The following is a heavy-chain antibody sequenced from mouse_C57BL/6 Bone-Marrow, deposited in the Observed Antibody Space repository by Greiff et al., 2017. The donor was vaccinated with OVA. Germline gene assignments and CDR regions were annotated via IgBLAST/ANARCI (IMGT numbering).Heavy chain of an antibody. CDR2: IDPNSGGT. CDR3: ARGRIYYYGSSYRRLAMDD. D-gene: IGHD1-1*01. J-gene: IGHJ4*01. Sequence: QVQLQQPGAELVKPGASVKLSCKASGYTFTSYWMHWVKQRPGRGLEWIGRIDPNSGGTKYNEKFKSKATLTVDKPSSPAYMQLSSLTSEDSAVEYCARGRIYYYGSSYRRLAMDDWGKGTSVTVSS. CDR1: GYTFTSYW. V-gene: IGHV1-72*01.